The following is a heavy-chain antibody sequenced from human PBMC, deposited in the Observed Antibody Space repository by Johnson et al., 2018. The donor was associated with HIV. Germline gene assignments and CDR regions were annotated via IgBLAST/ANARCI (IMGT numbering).Heavy chain of an antibody. D-gene: IGHD3-22*01. J-gene: IGHJ3*02. Sequence: QVQLVESGGGLVQPGGSLRLSCAASEFTFKDYYMNWIRQAPGKGLEWVAVISYDGSNKYYADSVKGRFTISRDNSKNTLYLQMNSLRAEDTAVYYCARAREVYYLDAFDIWGQGTMVTVSS. CDR2: ISYDGSNK. V-gene: IGHV3-30-3*01. CDR1: EFTFKDYY. CDR3: ARAREVYYLDAFDI.